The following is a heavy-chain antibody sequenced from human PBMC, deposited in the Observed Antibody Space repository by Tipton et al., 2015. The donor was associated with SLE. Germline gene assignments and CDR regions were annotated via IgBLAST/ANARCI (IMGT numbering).Heavy chain of an antibody. CDR2: VHKSGTT. D-gene: IGHD6-13*01. CDR3: TRSLYNTNWFWFDP. CDR1: GVSFSDYS. J-gene: IGHJ5*02. Sequence: TLSLTCTVSGVSFSDYSWSWVRQPPGKGLEWIGDVHKSGTTNYNPSLKSRVTISLGTSTNQFSLRLSSVTAADTAVYFCTRSLYNTNWFWFDPWGQGTLVIVSS. V-gene: IGHV4-59*01.